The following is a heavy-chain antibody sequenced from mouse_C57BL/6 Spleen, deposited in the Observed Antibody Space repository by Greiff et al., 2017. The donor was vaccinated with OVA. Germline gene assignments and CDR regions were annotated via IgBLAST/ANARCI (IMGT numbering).Heavy chain of an antibody. V-gene: IGHV1-80*01. CDR3: ARDGSSYYAMDY. J-gene: IGHJ4*01. CDR1: GYAFSSYW. D-gene: IGHD1-1*01. CDR2: IYPGDGDT. Sequence: QVQLKQSGAELVKPGASVKISCKASGYAFSSYWMNWVKQRPGKGLEWIGQIYPGDGDTNYNGKFKGKATLTADKSSSTAYMQLSSLTSEDSAVYFCARDGSSYYAMDYWGQGTSVTVSS.